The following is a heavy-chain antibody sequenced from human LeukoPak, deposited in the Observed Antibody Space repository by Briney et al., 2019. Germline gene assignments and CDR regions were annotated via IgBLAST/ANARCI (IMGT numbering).Heavy chain of an antibody. Sequence: PGGSLRLSCAASEFRFSSFEMNWVRQGPGNGLERVSYISGSGSSIYYADSVRGRFTISRDNAMNSLYLQMNSLRAGDTAVYYCARDPSFDKLGHWYFDLWGRGTLVTVSS. CDR2: ISGSGSSI. CDR3: ARDPSFDKLGHWYFDL. V-gene: IGHV3-48*03. CDR1: EFRFSSFE. D-gene: IGHD7-27*01. J-gene: IGHJ2*01.